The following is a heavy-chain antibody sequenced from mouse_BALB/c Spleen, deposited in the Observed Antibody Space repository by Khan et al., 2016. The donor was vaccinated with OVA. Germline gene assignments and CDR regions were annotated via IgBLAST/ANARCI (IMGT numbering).Heavy chain of an antibody. CDR3: ARSGYDYFAY. V-gene: IGHV1-80*01. D-gene: IGHD2-14*01. CDR2: IYPGDGDT. CDR1: GYAFSSYW. J-gene: IGHJ3*01. Sequence: VELVESGAELVRPGSSVKISCKASGYAFSSYWMNWVKQRPGQGLEWIGQIYPGDGDTKYNGKFKGKVTLTADKSSSTAYMQLSSLTSEDSAVYFCARSGYDYFAYWGQGTLVTVSA.